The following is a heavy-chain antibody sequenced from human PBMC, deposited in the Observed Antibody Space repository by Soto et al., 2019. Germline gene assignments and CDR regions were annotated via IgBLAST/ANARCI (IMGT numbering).Heavy chain of an antibody. Sequence: GSLRLSCAASGFTFSSYWMHWVRQAPGKGLVWVSRINSDGSSTSYADSVKGRFTISRDNSKNTLYLQMNSLRAEDTAVYYCAKGGYNYGFLFDCWGQGTLVTVSS. CDR2: INSDGSST. V-gene: IGHV3-74*01. D-gene: IGHD5-18*01. CDR3: AKGGYNYGFLFDC. CDR1: GFTFSSYW. J-gene: IGHJ4*02.